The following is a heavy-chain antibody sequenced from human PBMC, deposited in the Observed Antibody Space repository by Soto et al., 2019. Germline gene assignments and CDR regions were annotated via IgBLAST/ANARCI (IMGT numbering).Heavy chain of an antibody. J-gene: IGHJ6*02. CDR2: ISGSGGST. V-gene: IGHV3-23*01. Sequence: EVQLLESGGGLVQPGGSLRLSCAASGFTFSSYAMSWVRQAPGKGLEWVSAISGSGGSTYYADSVKGRFTISRDNSKNTLYLQMNSLRAEDTAVYYCAKGGRDYYDSSGYYLVPNYYYYYGMDVWGQGTTVTVSS. CDR3: AKGGRDYYDSSGYYLVPNYYYYYGMDV. CDR1: GFTFSSYA. D-gene: IGHD3-22*01.